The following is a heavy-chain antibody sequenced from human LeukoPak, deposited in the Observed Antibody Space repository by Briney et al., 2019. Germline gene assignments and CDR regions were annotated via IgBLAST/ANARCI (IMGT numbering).Heavy chain of an antibody. V-gene: IGHV1-69*05. D-gene: IGHD1-1*01. Sequence: ASVKVSCKASGGTFSSYAISWVRQAPGQGLEWMGGIIPIFGTANYAQKFQGRVTITTDESTSTAYMELSSLRSEDTAVYYCAGDGMERNARGFNYWGQGTLVTVSS. J-gene: IGHJ4*02. CDR2: IIPIFGTA. CDR3: AGDGMERNARGFNY. CDR1: GGTFSSYA.